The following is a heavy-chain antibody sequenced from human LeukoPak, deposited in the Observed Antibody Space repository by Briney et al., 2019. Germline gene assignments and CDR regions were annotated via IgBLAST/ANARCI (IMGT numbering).Heavy chain of an antibody. CDR1: GGSFSGYY. V-gene: IGHV4-34*01. Sequence: SETLSLTCAVYGGSFSGYYWSWIRQPPGKGLEWIGEINHSGSTNYNPSLKSRVTISVDTSKNQFSLKLSSVTAADTAVYYCARTPYYFDYWGQGTLVTVSS. CDR2: INHSGST. J-gene: IGHJ4*02. CDR3: ARTPYYFDY.